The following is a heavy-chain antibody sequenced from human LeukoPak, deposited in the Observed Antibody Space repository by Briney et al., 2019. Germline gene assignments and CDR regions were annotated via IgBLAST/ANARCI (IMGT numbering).Heavy chain of an antibody. D-gene: IGHD2-2*01. V-gene: IGHV4-59*08. CDR1: GGSISSYY. CDR2: IYYSGST. J-gene: IGHJ4*02. CDR3: GKHMCRSNSCAKDY. Sequence: SETLSLTCTVSGGSISSYYWSWIRQPPGKGLEWIGYIYYSGSTNYNPSLKSRVTISVDTSKNQFSLKLSSVTAADTAVYYCGKHMCRSNSCAKDYWGQGTLVTVSS.